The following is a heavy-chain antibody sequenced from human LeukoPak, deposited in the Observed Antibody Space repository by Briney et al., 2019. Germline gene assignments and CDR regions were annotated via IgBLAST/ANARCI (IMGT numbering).Heavy chain of an antibody. J-gene: IGHJ4*02. CDR1: GFTFSSYG. CDR2: IRYDGSNK. V-gene: IGHV3-30*02. CDR3: AKDERDDFWSGSFDY. D-gene: IGHD3-3*01. Sequence: PGGSLRLSCAASGFTFSSYGMHWVRQAPGKGLEWVAFIRYDGSNKYYADSVKGRFTISRDNAKNTLYLQMNILRAEDTAVYYCAKDERDDFWSGSFDYWGQGTLVTVSS.